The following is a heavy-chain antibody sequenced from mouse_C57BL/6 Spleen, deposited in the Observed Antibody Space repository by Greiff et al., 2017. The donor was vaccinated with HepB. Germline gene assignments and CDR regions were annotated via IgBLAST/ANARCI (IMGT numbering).Heavy chain of an antibody. CDR3: ARLGNSNYNAMDY. Sequence: QVQLKQPGAELVKPGASVKMSCKASGYTFTSYWITWVKQRPGQGLEWIGDIYPGSGSTNYNEKFKSKATLTVDTSSSTAYMQLSSLTSEDSAVYYCARLGNSNYNAMDYWGQGTSVTVSS. J-gene: IGHJ4*01. CDR1: GYTFTSYW. D-gene: IGHD2-5*01. V-gene: IGHV1-55*01. CDR2: IYPGSGST.